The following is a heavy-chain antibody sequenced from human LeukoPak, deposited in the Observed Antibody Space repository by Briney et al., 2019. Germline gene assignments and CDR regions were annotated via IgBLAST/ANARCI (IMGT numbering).Heavy chain of an antibody. CDR1: GGSISSYY. Sequence: PSETLSLTCTVSGGSISSYYWSWIRQPPGKGLEWIGYIYHSGSTYYNPSLKSRVTISVDRSKNQFSLKLSSVTAADTAVYYCARVRWGIAAAGTLDYWGQGTLVTVSS. CDR2: IYHSGST. V-gene: IGHV4-59*12. D-gene: IGHD6-13*01. J-gene: IGHJ4*02. CDR3: ARVRWGIAAAGTLDY.